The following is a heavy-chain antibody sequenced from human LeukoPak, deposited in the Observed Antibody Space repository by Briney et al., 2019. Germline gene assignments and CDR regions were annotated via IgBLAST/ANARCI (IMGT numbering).Heavy chain of an antibody. CDR1: GGSISSYY. CDR3: ARSRGLVDYYYYYMDV. V-gene: IGHV4-4*07. CDR2: IYTSGST. J-gene: IGHJ6*03. Sequence: SETLSLTCTVSGGSISSYYWSWIRQPAGKGLEWIGRIYTSGSTNYNPSLKSRVTISVDTSKNQFSLKLSSVTAADTAVYYCARSRGLVDYYYYYMDVWGKGTTVTVSS. D-gene: IGHD2-8*02.